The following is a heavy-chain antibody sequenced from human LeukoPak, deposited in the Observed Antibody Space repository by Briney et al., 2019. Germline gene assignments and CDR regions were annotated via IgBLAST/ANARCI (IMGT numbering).Heavy chain of an antibody. V-gene: IGHV3-9*01. D-gene: IGHD6-13*01. CDR2: ISWNSGSI. Sequence: TGGSLRLSCAASGFTFDDYAMHWVRQAPGKGLEWVSGISWNSGSIGYADSVKGRFTTSRDNAKNSLYLQMNSLRAEDTALYYCAKDRAGTGYYYGMDVWGQGTTVTVSS. CDR3: AKDRAGTGYYYGMDV. CDR1: GFTFDDYA. J-gene: IGHJ6*02.